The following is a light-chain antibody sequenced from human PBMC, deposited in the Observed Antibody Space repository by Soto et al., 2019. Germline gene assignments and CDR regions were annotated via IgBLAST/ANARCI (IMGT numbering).Light chain of an antibody. CDR3: QQYDSYPLT. V-gene: IGKV1-5*03. J-gene: IGKJ4*01. Sequence: DIQMTQSPSTLSESVGDRVTITCRASQSISSWLAWYQHKPGKAPNLLIYKASSLESGVPSRFSGSGSGTEFTLTVSSLQPDDFATYYCQQYDSYPLTFGGGTKVEIK. CDR2: KAS. CDR1: QSISSW.